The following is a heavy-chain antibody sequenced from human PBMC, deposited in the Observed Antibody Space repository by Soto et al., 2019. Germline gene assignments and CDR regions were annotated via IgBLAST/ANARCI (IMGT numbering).Heavy chain of an antibody. CDR1: GYTFTSYD. D-gene: IGHD3-16*01. Sequence: QVQLVQSGAEVKKPGASVKVSCKASGYTFTSYDLNWVRLATGKGLEWMGWMNPNSGNTAYGQKFQGRVTMTRNTSISSAYMELSSLRSEDTAVYYWARLKQDYAVAGGQGTLVTVPS. V-gene: IGHV1-8*01. J-gene: IGHJ4*02. CDR2: MNPNSGNT. CDR3: ARLKQDYAVA.